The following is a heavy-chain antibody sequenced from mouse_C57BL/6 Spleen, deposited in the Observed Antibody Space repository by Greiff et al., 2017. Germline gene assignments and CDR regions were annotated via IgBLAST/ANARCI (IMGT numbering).Heavy chain of an antibody. CDR3: ARATVVNYAMDY. CDR2: LWGDGST. J-gene: IGHJ4*01. CDR1: GFSLTSSG. D-gene: IGHD1-1*01. V-gene: IGHV2-6*01. Sequence: VKLVESGPGLVAPSQSLSITCTVSGFSLTSSGVDWVRQSPGTGLEWIGVLWGDGSTNYNSPLNSRLSISKDNSKSQVYLKMNSLQTEDTAMYYCARATVVNYAMDYWGQGTSVTVSS.